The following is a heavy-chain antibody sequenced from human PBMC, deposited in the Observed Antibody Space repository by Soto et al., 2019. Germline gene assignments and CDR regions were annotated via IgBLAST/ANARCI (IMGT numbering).Heavy chain of an antibody. Sequence: VESLKISCKGSGYSFTSYGSGWVRQMPGKGLEWMGIIYPGDSDTRYSPSFQGQVTISADKSISTAYLQWSSLKASDTAMYYCARLKTPAAGTNWFDPWGQGALVTVSS. CDR1: GYSFTSYG. CDR3: ARLKTPAAGTNWFDP. CDR2: IYPGDSDT. J-gene: IGHJ5*02. D-gene: IGHD6-13*01. V-gene: IGHV5-51*01.